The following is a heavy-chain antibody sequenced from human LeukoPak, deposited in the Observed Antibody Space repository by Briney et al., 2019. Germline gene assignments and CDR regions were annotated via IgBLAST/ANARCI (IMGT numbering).Heavy chain of an antibody. D-gene: IGHD6-19*01. V-gene: IGHV4-61*01. CDR3: AGGGAVAGPFYYYMDV. CDR2: IYYSGST. J-gene: IGHJ6*03. CDR1: GGSISSGNYY. Sequence: PSQTLSLTCTVSGGSISSGNYYWSWIRQPPGKGLEWIGYIYYSGSTNYNPSLKSRVTISVDTSKNQFSLKVNSVTAADTAVYYCAGGGAVAGPFYYYMDVWGKGTTVTVSS.